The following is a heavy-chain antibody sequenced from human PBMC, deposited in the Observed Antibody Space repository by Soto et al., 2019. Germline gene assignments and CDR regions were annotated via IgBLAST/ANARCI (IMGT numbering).Heavy chain of an antibody. CDR1: GFTFSSYS. V-gene: IGHV3-21*01. D-gene: IGHD3-22*01. J-gene: IGHJ1*01. CDR2: LSGSGIST. CDR3: ARDTWYPYYYDSSGYMGIQH. Sequence: GSLRLSCAASGFTFSSYSMNWVRQAPGKGLEWVSGLSGSGISTYLADSVKGRFTISRDNAKNSLYLQMNSLRAEDTAVYYCARDTWYPYYYDSSGYMGIQHWGQGTLVTVSS.